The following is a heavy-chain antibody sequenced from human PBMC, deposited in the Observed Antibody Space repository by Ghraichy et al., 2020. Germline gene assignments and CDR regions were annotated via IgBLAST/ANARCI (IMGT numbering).Heavy chain of an antibody. CDR3: AKETGNWNYEGSFYYYGMDV. CDR2: ISGSGGST. CDR1: GFTFSSYA. J-gene: IGHJ6*02. V-gene: IGHV3-23*01. D-gene: IGHD1-7*01. Sequence: GGSLRLSCAASGFTFSSYAMSWVRQAPGKGLEWVSAISGSGGSTYYADSVKGRFTISRDNSKNTLYLQMNSLRAEDTAVYYCAKETGNWNYEGSFYYYGMDVWGQGTTVTVSS.